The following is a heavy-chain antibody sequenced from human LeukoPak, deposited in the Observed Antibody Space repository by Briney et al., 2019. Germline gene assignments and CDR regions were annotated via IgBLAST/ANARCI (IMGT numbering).Heavy chain of an antibody. CDR3: ASRMGSGFDY. V-gene: IGHV4-38-2*01. D-gene: IGHD6-19*01. J-gene: IGHJ4*02. CDR1: SYSITTNHY. CDR2: INHSGST. Sequence: ASETLSLTCAVSSYSITTNHYWGWIRQPPGKGLEWIGEINHSGSTNYNPSLKSRVTISVDTSKNQFSLKLSSVTAADTAVYYCASRMGSGFDYWGQGTLVTVSS.